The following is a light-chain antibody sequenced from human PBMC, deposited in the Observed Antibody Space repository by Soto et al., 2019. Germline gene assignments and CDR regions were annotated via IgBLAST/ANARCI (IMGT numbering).Light chain of an antibody. CDR3: HQYDDGPYT. Sequence: EIVLTQSPGTLSLSPGERATLSCRASQSVSSSYLAWYQQKPGQAPRLLIYSASSRATGIPDRFSGSGSGTEFTLTISSLQSEDFAVYYCHQYDDGPYTFGQGTKVDI. CDR1: QSVSSSY. CDR2: SAS. V-gene: IGKV3-20*01. J-gene: IGKJ2*01.